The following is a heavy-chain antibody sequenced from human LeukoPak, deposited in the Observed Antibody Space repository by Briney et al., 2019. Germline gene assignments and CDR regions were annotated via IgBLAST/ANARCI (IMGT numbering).Heavy chain of an antibody. CDR1: GYTFTGYY. CDR2: INPNSGGT. D-gene: IGHD3-22*01. V-gene: IGHV1-2*02. CDR3: ASGVDYYDSSGYSDY. Sequence: GASVKVSCKASGYTFTGYYMHWVRQAPGQGLEWMGWINPNSGGTNYAQKFQGRVTMTRDTSISTAYMELSRLRSDDTAVYYCASGVDYYDSSGYSDYWGQGTLVTVSS. J-gene: IGHJ4*02.